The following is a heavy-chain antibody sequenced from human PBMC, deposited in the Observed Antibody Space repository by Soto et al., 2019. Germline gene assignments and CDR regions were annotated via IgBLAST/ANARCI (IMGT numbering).Heavy chain of an antibody. CDR2: LSYDGSIN. D-gene: IGHD5-12*01. J-gene: IGHJ4*02. Sequence: QVQLVESGGGVVQPGTSLRLSCATSGFKFSDYAMNWVRQAPGKGLEWVAFLSYDGSINFYADSVRGRFTISRDNSQNRLYLQLNNLRREDTALYACERVDDEGYRTWSPSLSYWGQGTLVTVSP. V-gene: IGHV3-30-3*01. CDR1: GFKFSDYA. CDR3: ERVDDEGYRTWSPSLSY.